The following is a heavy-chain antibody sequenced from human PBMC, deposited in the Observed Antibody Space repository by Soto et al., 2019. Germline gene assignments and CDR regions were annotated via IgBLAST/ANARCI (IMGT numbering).Heavy chain of an antibody. CDR1: SGSISNYY. CDR3: TRDASMFDP. D-gene: IGHD2-15*01. CDR2: IYYGGNT. J-gene: IGHJ5*02. V-gene: IGHV4-59*01. Sequence: PSETLSLTCTVSSGSISNYYWSWIRQLPGKGLEWIGYIYYGGNTNYNPSLKSRVTISVDTSKNQFSLKLTSVTAADTAVYYCTRDASMFDPWGQGILVTVSS.